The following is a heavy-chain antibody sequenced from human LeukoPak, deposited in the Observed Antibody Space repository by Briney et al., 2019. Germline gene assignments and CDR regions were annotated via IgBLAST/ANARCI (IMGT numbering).Heavy chain of an antibody. V-gene: IGHV3-21*01. Sequence: GGSLRLSCAASGFTFSSYSMNRVRQAPGKGLEWVSSISSSSSYIYYADSVKGRFTISRDNAKNSLYLQMNSLRAEDPAVYYCARVGDSSGYYYYGMDVWGQGTTVTVSS. J-gene: IGHJ6*02. CDR3: ARVGDSSGYYYYGMDV. CDR2: ISSSSSYI. D-gene: IGHD3-22*01. CDR1: GFTFSSYS.